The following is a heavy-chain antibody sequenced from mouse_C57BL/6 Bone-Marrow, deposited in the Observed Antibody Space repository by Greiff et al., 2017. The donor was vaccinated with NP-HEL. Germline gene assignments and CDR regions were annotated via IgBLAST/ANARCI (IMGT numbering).Heavy chain of an antibody. V-gene: IGHV8-12*01. Sequence: QVTLKESGPGILQSSQTLSLTCSFSGFSLSTSGMGVSWIRQPSGKGLEWLAHIYWDDDKRYNPSLKSRLTISKDTSRNQVFLKITSVDTADTATYYCARKEDDYDWYFDVWGTGTTVTVSS. CDR1: GFSLSTSGMG. D-gene: IGHD2-4*01. CDR2: IYWDDDK. CDR3: ARKEDDYDWYFDV. J-gene: IGHJ1*03.